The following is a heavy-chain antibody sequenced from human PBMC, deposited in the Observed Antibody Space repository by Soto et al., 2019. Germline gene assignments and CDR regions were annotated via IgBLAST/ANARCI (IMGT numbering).Heavy chain of an antibody. D-gene: IGHD2-2*01. CDR3: ARLYCSSTSCHDY. J-gene: IGHJ4*02. Sequence: ETLSLTCAVYGGSFSSNYMSWVRQAPGKGLEWVSVIYSGGSTYYADSVKGRFTISRDNSKNTLYLQMNSLRAEDTAVYYCARLYCSSTSCHDYWGQGTLVTVSS. CDR1: GGSFSSNY. V-gene: IGHV3-53*01. CDR2: IYSGGST.